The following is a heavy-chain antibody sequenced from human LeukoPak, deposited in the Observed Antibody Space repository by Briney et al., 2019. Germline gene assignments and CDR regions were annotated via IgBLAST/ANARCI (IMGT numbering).Heavy chain of an antibody. J-gene: IGHJ6*02. CDR3: AGYCSGGSCSSYYGMDV. D-gene: IGHD2-15*01. V-gene: IGHV4-59*08. Sequence: SETLSLTCTVSGGSISSYYWSWIRQPPGKGLEGMGYIYYSGRTNYNPSLQSRVTIAVDTSKNQFSLKLSSVTAADTAAYYCAGYCSGGSCSSYYGMDVRGQGTTVTVSS. CDR1: GGSISSYY. CDR2: IYYSGRT.